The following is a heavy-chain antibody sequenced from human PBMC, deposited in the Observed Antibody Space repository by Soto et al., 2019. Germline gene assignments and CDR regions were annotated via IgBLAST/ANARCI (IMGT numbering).Heavy chain of an antibody. CDR1: GGSFSGYY. Sequence: SETLSLTCAVYGGSFSGYYWSWIRQPPGKGLEWIGEINHSGSTNYNPSLKSRVTISVDTSKNQFSLKLSPVTAADTAVYYCARGRGTMVRGVMDLYYYGMDVWGQGTTVTVSS. CDR2: INHSGST. D-gene: IGHD3-10*01. V-gene: IGHV4-34*01. J-gene: IGHJ6*02. CDR3: ARGRGTMVRGVMDLYYYGMDV.